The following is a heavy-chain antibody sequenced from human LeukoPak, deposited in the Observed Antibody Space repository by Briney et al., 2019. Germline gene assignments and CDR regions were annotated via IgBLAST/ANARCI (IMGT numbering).Heavy chain of an antibody. CDR2: IKQDGSEK. V-gene: IGHV3-7*02. D-gene: IGHD7-27*01. J-gene: IGHJ5*02. CDR1: GFTFNNYW. CDR3: AGGWGSLDP. Sequence: GGSLRLSCAVYGFTFNNYWMSWVRQAPGKGLEWVANIKQDGSEKYYMDSVKGRFTISRDNAKNSLYLQMNSLRAEDTAVYYCAGGWGSLDPWGQGTLVTVSS.